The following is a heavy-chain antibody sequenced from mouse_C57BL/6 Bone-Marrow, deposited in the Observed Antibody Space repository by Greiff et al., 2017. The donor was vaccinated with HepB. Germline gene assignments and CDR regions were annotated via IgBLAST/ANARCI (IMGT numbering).Heavy chain of an antibody. D-gene: IGHD2-4*01. CDR3: ARGGLRRLFAY. V-gene: IGHV1-52*01. Sequence: VQLQQPGAELVRPGSSVKLSCKASGYTFTSYWMHWVKQRPIQGLEWIGNIDPSDSETHYNQKFKDKATLTVDKSSSTAYMQLSSLTSEDSAVDYCARGGLRRLFAYWGQGTLVTVSA. J-gene: IGHJ3*01. CDR2: IDPSDSET. CDR1: GYTFTSYW.